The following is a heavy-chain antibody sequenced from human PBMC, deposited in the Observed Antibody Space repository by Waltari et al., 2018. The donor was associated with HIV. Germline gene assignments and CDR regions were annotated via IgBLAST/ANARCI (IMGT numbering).Heavy chain of an antibody. Sequence: QVQLVQSGAEVKKPGASVKVSCKASGYTFTIFGISWVRQAPGQGLEWMGWISAYNGNTNYAQKLQGRVTMTTDTSTSTAYMELRSLRSDDTAVFYCARDNWNDYYYYGMDVWGQGTTVTVSS. V-gene: IGHV1-18*01. CDR2: ISAYNGNT. CDR1: GYTFTIFG. D-gene: IGHD1-1*01. J-gene: IGHJ6*02. CDR3: ARDNWNDYYYYGMDV.